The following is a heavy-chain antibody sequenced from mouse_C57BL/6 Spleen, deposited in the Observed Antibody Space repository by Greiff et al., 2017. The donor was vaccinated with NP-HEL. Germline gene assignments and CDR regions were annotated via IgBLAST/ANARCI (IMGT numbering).Heavy chain of an antibody. J-gene: IGHJ2*01. CDR2: INPSTGGT. CDR3: ARGRASDY. Sequence: VQLKESGPELVKPGASVKISCKASGYSFTGYYMNWVKQSPEKSLEWIGEINPSTGGTTYNQKFKAKATLTVDKSSSTAYMQLKSLTSEDSAVYYCARGRASDYWGQGTTLTVSS. V-gene: IGHV1-42*01. CDR1: GYSFTGYY. D-gene: IGHD3-3*01.